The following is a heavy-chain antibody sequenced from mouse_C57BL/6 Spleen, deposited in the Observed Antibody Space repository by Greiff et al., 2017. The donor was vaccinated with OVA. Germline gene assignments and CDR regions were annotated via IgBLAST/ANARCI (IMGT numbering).Heavy chain of an antibody. Sequence: VQLQQSGAELVRPGTSVKMSCKASGYTFTNYWIGWAKQRPGHGLEWIGDIYPGGGYTNYNEKFKGKATLTADKSSSTAYMQFSSLTSEDSAIYYCARRGYDYDGPYFDYWGQGTTLTVSS. CDR3: ARRGYDYDGPYFDY. CDR2: IYPGGGYT. D-gene: IGHD2-4*01. CDR1: GYTFTNYW. J-gene: IGHJ2*01. V-gene: IGHV1-63*01.